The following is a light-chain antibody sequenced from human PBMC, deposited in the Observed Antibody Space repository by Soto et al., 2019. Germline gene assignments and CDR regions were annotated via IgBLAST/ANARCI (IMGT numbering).Light chain of an antibody. CDR3: QRYGSYPWT. CDR1: QYTGIW. CDR2: DAT. Sequence: DIRMTQSPSTLSAAVGDRVTITCRASQYTGIWLALHQQKPGKAPKSLIYDATRLESEVPSRFSGSASGTEFTLTISSLQPDDSATYYCQRYGSYPWTFGQGTKVDIK. J-gene: IGKJ1*01. V-gene: IGKV1-5*01.